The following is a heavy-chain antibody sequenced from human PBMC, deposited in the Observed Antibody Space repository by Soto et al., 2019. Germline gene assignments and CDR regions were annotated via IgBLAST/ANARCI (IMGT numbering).Heavy chain of an antibody. Sequence: QAGGSMRLSCAASGFTSSSYAMSWSRRAPGKGLEWVSAISGSGSNTYYADSVKGRFTISRDNSKNTLFLQMNSLRDEDTVVYYCAKALLCFDWSVRPWNAMDFWGQGTTVTVSS. J-gene: IGHJ6*02. V-gene: IGHV3-23*01. CDR3: AKALLCFDWSVRPWNAMDF. CDR1: GFTSSSYA. D-gene: IGHD3-9*01. CDR2: ISGSGSNT.